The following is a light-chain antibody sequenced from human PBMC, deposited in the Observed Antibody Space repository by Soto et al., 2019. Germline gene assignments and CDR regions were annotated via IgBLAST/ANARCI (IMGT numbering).Light chain of an antibody. CDR3: QTWGTGIHVV. V-gene: IGLV4-69*01. CDR2: LNSDGSH. J-gene: IGLJ2*01. CDR1: SGHNSYI. Sequence: QLVLTQSPSASASLGASVKLTCTLSSGHNSYIIAWHQQQPEKGPRYLMKLNSDGSHSKGDGIPDRFSGSSSGAERYLTISIRQSEDEADYYCQTWGTGIHVVFGGGTKVTVL.